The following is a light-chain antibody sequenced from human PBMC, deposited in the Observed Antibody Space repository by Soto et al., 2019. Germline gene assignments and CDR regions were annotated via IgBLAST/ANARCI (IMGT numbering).Light chain of an antibody. V-gene: IGLV2-8*01. Sequence: QSVPTQPPSPSGAPGQSVTISFTGTNRDVCGYNYVSWYQQHPGKAPKLMIYEVSKRPSGVPDRFSGSKSGNTASLTVSGLQAEDEADYYCSSYAGSNNSLYVFGTGTKVTVL. CDR3: SSYAGSNNSLYV. CDR1: NRDVCGYNY. J-gene: IGLJ1*01. CDR2: EVS.